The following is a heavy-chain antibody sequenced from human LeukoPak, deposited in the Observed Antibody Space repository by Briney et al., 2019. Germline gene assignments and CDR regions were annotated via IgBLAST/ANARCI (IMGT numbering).Heavy chain of an antibody. CDR1: GFTFSSYW. D-gene: IGHD3-10*01. CDR3: ARDYVSGSFGP. CDR2: IKQDGSEK. V-gene: IGHV3-7*01. J-gene: IGHJ5*02. Sequence: GGSLRLSCAASGFTFSSYWMSWVRQAPGKGLEWVANIKQDGSEKYYVDSVKGRFTISRDNAKNTVYLQMNSLRAEDTPVYYCARDYVSGSFGPWGQGTLVTVSS.